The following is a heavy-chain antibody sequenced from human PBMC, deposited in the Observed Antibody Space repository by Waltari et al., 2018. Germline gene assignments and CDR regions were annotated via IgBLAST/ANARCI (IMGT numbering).Heavy chain of an antibody. Sequence: EVQLVESGGGLVQPGRSLRLSCAASGFTFDDYAMHWVRQDPGKGLEWVSGISWNSGSIGYADSVKGRFTISRDNAKNSLYLQMNSLRAEDTALYYCAKGADSWGSVDYWGQGTLVTVSS. V-gene: IGHV3-9*01. J-gene: IGHJ4*02. D-gene: IGHD7-27*01. CDR3: AKGADSWGSVDY. CDR2: ISWNSGSI. CDR1: GFTFDDYA.